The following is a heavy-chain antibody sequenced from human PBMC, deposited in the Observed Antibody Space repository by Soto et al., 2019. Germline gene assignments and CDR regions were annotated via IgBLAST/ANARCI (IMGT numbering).Heavy chain of an antibody. CDR2: IYHSGST. J-gene: IGHJ4*02. D-gene: IGHD4-17*01. V-gene: IGHV4-4*02. CDR3: ARTQTYDYGDEHFDY. Sequence: ETLSLTCAVASGSISSINWWSWVRQPPGKGLEWIGEIYHSGSTNYNPSLKSRVTISVDKSKNQFSLKLSSVTAADTAVYYCARTQTYDYGDEHFDYWGQGTLVTVSS. CDR1: SGSISSINW.